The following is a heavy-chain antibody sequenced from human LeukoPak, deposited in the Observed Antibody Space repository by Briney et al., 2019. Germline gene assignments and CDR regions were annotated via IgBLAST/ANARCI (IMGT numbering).Heavy chain of an antibody. Sequence: GGSLRLSCAASGFSVSSNYRSWVRQAPGKGLEWVSTIGGGGESTYYADSVKGRFTISRDNSKNTVYLQMNSLRAEDTAVYYCAKVLSGSQDYWGQGTLVTVFS. CDR2: IGGGGEST. CDR3: AKVLSGSQDY. J-gene: IGHJ4*02. V-gene: IGHV3-23*01. D-gene: IGHD1-26*01. CDR1: GFSVSSNY.